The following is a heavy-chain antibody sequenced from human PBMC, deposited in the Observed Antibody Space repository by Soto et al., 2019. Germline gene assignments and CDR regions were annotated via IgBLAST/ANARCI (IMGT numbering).Heavy chain of an antibody. V-gene: IGHV1-3*01. CDR3: ARDFDADSRTDFDY. CDR1: GYTFTSYA. Sequence: ASVKVSCKASGYTFTSYAMHWVRQAPGQRLEWMGWINAGNGNTKYSQKFQGRFTISRDNAQNSLYLQMNSLRAEDTALYSCARDFDADSRTDFDYWGQGTLVTVSS. D-gene: IGHD4-17*01. J-gene: IGHJ4*02. CDR2: INAGNGNT.